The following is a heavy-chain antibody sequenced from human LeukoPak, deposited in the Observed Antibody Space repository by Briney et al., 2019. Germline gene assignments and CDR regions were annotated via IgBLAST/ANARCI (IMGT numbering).Heavy chain of an antibody. V-gene: IGHV5-51*01. CDR1: GYSFTSYW. CDR3: ARPYTGYSGSHQGYFDY. D-gene: IGHD1-26*01. J-gene: IGHJ4*02. Sequence: KAGESLKISCKGSGYSFTSYWIGWVRQMPGKGLEWMGIIYPGDSDTRYSPSFQGQVTISADKSISTAYLQWSSLKASDTAMYYCARPYTGYSGSHQGYFDYWGQGTLVTVSS. CDR2: IYPGDSDT.